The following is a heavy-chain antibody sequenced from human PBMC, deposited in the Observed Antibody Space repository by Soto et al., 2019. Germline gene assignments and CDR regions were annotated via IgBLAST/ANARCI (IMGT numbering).Heavy chain of an antibody. CDR2: IYPGDSDT. J-gene: IGHJ3*02. V-gene: IGHV5-51*01. Sequence: PGESLKISCKGSGYSFTSYWIGWVRQMPGKGLEWMGFIYPGDSDTRYSPSFQGQVTISADKSISTAYLLWSSLKASDTAMYYCARRAGRKVLLWFGEPADAFDIWGQGTMVTVSS. CDR3: ARRAGRKVLLWFGEPADAFDI. D-gene: IGHD3-10*01. CDR1: GYSFTSYW.